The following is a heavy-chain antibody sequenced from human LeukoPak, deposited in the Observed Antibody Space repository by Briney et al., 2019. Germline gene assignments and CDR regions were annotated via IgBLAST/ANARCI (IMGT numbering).Heavy chain of an antibody. D-gene: IGHD6-13*01. J-gene: IGHJ5*02. V-gene: IGHV3-48*04. CDR3: ARARYSSSWYGGVNWFDP. Sequence: GGSLRLSCAASGFTFSSYAMSWVRQAPGKGLEWVSYISSSGSTIYYADSVKGRFTISRDNAKNSLYLQMNSLRAEDTAVYYCARARYSSSWYGGVNWFDPWGQGTLVTVSS. CDR1: GFTFSSYA. CDR2: ISSSGSTI.